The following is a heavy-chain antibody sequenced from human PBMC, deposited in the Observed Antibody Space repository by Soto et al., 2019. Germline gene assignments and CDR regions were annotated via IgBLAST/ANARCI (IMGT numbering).Heavy chain of an antibody. Sequence: RGESLKISCKGSGYSFTSYWIGWVRQMPGKGLECMGIIYPGDSDTRYSPSFQGQVTISADKSISTAYLQWSSLRAEDTAVYYCAKGNYDISGLSLNWFDPWGQGALVTVSS. CDR2: IYPGDSDT. V-gene: IGHV5-51*01. D-gene: IGHD3-22*01. J-gene: IGHJ5*02. CDR3: AKGNYDISGLSLNWFDP. CDR1: GYSFTSYW.